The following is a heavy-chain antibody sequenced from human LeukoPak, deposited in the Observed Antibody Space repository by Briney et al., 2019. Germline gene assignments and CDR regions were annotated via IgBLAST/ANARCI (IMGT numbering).Heavy chain of an antibody. V-gene: IGHV3-23*01. Sequence: GGSLRLSCAASGFTFSSYAMSWVRQAPGKGLQWVSAISGGGVAIYYADSVKGRFTISRDNSKNTLYLQMNSLRDEDTAVYYCAKSDTYRFDYWGQGTLVTVSS. D-gene: IGHD2-21*02. J-gene: IGHJ4*02. CDR2: ISGGGVAI. CDR1: GFTFSSYA. CDR3: AKSDTYRFDY.